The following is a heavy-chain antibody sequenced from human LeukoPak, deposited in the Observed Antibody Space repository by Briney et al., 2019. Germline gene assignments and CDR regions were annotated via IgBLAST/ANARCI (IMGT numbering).Heavy chain of an antibody. CDR2: INPNSGGT. J-gene: IGHJ6*02. D-gene: IGHD7-27*01. Sequence: RASVKVSCKASGYTFTGYYMHRVRQAPGQGLEWMGWINPNSGGTNYAQKFQGRVTMTRDTSISTAYMELSRLRSDDTAVYYCARVELGIAYYYYGMDVWGQGTTVTVSS. V-gene: IGHV1-2*02. CDR3: ARVELGIAYYYYGMDV. CDR1: GYTFTGYY.